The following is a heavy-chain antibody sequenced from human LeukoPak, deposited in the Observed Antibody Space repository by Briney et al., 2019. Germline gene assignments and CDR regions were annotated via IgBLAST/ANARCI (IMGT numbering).Heavy chain of an antibody. J-gene: IGHJ5*02. CDR3: ARQRSSGSIINP. Sequence: SETLSLACTVSGGSISSYYWTWIRQPPGKGLEWIGYIYYSGSTNYNPSLKSRVTISVDTSKNQFSLKLSSVTAADTAVYYCARQRSSGSIINPWGQGTLVTVSS. V-gene: IGHV4-59*08. CDR2: IYYSGST. CDR1: GGSISSYY. D-gene: IGHD6-19*01.